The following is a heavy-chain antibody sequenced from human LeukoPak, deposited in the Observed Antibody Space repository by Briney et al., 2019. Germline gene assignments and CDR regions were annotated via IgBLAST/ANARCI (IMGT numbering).Heavy chain of an antibody. V-gene: IGHV3-20*04. J-gene: IGHJ4*02. D-gene: IGHD3-3*01. CDR2: INWNGGST. Sequence: GGSLRLSCAASGFTFDDYGMSWVRQAPGKGLEWVSGINWNGGSTGYADSVKGRFTISRDNAKNSLYLQMNSLRAEDTAVYYCARDLYYDFWSDYYTAFDYWGQGTLVTVSS. CDR3: ARDLYYDFWSDYYTAFDY. CDR1: GFTFDDYG.